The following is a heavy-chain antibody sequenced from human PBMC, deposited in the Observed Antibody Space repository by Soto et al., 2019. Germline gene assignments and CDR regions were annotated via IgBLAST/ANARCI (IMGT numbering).Heavy chain of an antibody. CDR3: GRADHIWGTYRGFDY. J-gene: IGHJ4*02. CDR2: VSYTGNT. V-gene: IGHV4-39*01. D-gene: IGHD3-16*02. Sequence: SETLSLTCTVSGGSISITGYYWGWIRQPPGKGLEWIGSVSYTGNTHYNPSLRSRVTMSVDTSKNQFSLRMHSVFAADTAVYSCGRADHIWGTYRGFDYWGQGTLVTVSS. CDR1: GGSISITGYY.